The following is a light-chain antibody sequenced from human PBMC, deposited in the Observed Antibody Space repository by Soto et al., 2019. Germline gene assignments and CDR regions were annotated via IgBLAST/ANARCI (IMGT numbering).Light chain of an antibody. J-gene: IGKJ2*01. CDR3: QQYADLPYT. CDR1: QTLTTRF. V-gene: IGKV3-20*01. CDR2: GAS. Sequence: EIVLTPSPGTLSLSPGERATLSCMASQTLTTRFLAWYQQKPGQAPRLLIYGASSRATGIPDRFSGSGSGTEYTLTISRLEPEDFAVYSCQQYADLPYTFGQGTTLEIK.